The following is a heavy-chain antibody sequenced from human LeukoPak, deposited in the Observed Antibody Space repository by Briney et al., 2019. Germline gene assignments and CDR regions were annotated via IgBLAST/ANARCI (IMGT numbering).Heavy chain of an antibody. D-gene: IGHD7-27*01. CDR2: IYTSGST. J-gene: IGHJ6*03. CDR1: GGSISSGSYY. CDR3: ARENGLGRFYYYYYMDV. Sequence: SQTLSLTCTVSGGSISSGSYYWSWIRQPAGKGLEWIGRIYTSGSTNYNPSLKSRVTISVDTSKNQFSLKLSSVTAADTAVYYCARENGLGRFYYYYYMDVWGKGTTVTVSS. V-gene: IGHV4-61*02.